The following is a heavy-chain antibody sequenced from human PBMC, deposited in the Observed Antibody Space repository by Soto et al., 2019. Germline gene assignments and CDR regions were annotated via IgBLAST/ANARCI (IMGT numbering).Heavy chain of an antibody. Sequence: ASVKVSCKASGGTFSSYTISWVRQAPGQGLEWMGRIIPILGIANYAQKFQGRVTITRDTSTSTAYMELSSLRSEDTAVYYCARGVGVTKTLYYFDYWGQGTLVTVSS. D-gene: IGHD2-21*02. CDR1: GGTFSSYT. J-gene: IGHJ4*02. CDR3: ARGVGVTKTLYYFDY. V-gene: IGHV1-69*02. CDR2: IIPILGIA.